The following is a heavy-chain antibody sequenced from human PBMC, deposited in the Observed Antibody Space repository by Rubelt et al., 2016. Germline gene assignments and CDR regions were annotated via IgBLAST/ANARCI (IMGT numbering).Heavy chain of an antibody. CDR3: VRDENWAFDY. Sequence: EVHLVESGGGLVQPGGSLRLSCAASGFAFNYYIMNWVRQATGKGLEWVSYVTGGGDNVYYADSVKGRFTISRDNARKSLFLQMNSLRDEDTAVYFCVRDENWAFDYWGQGALVTVSS. J-gene: IGHJ4*02. CDR2: VTGGGDNV. D-gene: IGHD7-27*01. V-gene: IGHV3-48*02. CDR1: GFAFNYYI.